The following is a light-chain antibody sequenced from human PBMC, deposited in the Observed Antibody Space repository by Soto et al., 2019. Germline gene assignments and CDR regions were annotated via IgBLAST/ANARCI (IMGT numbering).Light chain of an antibody. J-gene: IGLJ2*01. V-gene: IGLV1-40*01. Sequence: QSVLTQPPSVSGAPGQRVTISCTGSSSNIGAGYDVHWYQQLPGTAPKRLIYGNSNRPSGVPDRFSGSKSDTSASLAITGLQAEDEADYYCQSYDSSLSGSIFGGGTQLTVL. CDR2: GNS. CDR1: SSNIGAGYD. CDR3: QSYDSSLSGSI.